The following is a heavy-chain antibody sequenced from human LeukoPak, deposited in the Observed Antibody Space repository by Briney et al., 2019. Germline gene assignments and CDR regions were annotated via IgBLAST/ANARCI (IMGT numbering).Heavy chain of an antibody. CDR1: GYTFTGYY. D-gene: IGHD2-2*01. CDR2: INPNSGGT. Sequence: GASVKVSCKASGYTFTGYYMHWVRQAPGQGLEWMGWINPNSGGTNYAQKFQGRVTMTRDTSISTAYMELSRLRSDDTAVYYCARASHAAARFNWFDPWGQGTLVTVS. J-gene: IGHJ5*02. V-gene: IGHV1-2*02. CDR3: ARASHAAARFNWFDP.